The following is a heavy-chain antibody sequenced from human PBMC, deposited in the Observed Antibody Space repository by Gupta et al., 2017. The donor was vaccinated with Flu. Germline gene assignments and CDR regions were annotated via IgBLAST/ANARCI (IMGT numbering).Heavy chain of an antibody. CDR3: ARFLTTVTPTGVYYFDY. CDR2: INPSGGST. J-gene: IGHJ4*02. CDR1: GYTFTSYY. D-gene: IGHD4-17*01. V-gene: IGHV1-46*01. Sequence: QVQLVQSGAEVKKPGASVKVSCKASGYTFTSYYMHWVRQAPGQGLEWMGIINPSGGSTSYAQKFQGRVTMTRDTSTSTVYMELSSLRSEDTAVYYCARFLTTVTPTGVYYFDYWGQGTLVTVSS.